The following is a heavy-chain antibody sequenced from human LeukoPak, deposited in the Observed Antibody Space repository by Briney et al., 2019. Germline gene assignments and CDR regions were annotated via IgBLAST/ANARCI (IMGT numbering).Heavy chain of an antibody. J-gene: IGHJ4*02. V-gene: IGHV3-48*04. CDR1: GFTFSSYG. CDR3: AGEVGGNGSGSAAGVIDY. D-gene: IGHD3-10*01. Sequence: GGSLRLSCAASGFTFSSYGMSWVRQAPGKGLEWVSYISSSGSTKYYADSVKGRFTISRDNAKNSLYLQMNSLRAEDTAVYYCAGEVGGNGSGSAAGVIDYWGQGTLVTVSS. CDR2: ISSSGSTK.